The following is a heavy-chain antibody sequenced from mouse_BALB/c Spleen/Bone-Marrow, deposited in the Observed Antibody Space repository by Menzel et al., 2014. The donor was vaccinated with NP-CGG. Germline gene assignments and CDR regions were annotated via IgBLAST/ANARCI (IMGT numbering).Heavy chain of an antibody. CDR3: VRGEEPGNDYAMDV. J-gene: IGHJ4*01. CDR1: GFTFSSYG. Sequence: EVKLVESGGDLVKPGGSLKLSCAASGFTFSSYGMSWVRQPPDKRLEWVATIYSGGTSTYYPDSVKGRFIISRDNAKNTLYLQMSSLKTEDTAMYYCVRGEEPGNDYAMDVWGQGTSVTVSS. V-gene: IGHV5-6*02. CDR2: IYSGGTST.